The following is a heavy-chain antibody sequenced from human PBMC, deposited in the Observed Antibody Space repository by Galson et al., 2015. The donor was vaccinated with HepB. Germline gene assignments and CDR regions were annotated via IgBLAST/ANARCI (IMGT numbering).Heavy chain of an antibody. CDR3: ARGGYRSPGPSSYGYSLGY. CDR2: INPSGST. J-gene: IGHJ4*02. V-gene: IGHV4-34*01. D-gene: IGHD5-18*01. CDR1: GGSFSGYY. Sequence: SETLSLTCAVYGGSFSGYYWSWIRQPPGKGLEWIGEINPSGSTNYNPSLKSRVTISVDTSKNQFSLKLSSVTAADTAVYYCARGGYRSPGPSSYGYSLGYWGQGTLVTVSS.